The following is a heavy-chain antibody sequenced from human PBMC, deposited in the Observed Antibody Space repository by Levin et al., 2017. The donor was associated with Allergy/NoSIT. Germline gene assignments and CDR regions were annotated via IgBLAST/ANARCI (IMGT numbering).Heavy chain of an antibody. V-gene: IGHV1-8*01. D-gene: IGHD3-10*01. CDR3: ARADGSGPIGQYDGLDV. CDR2: INPKLGTT. CDR1: GYSFTNYE. Sequence: ASVKVSCKASGYSFTNYEINWVRQVPGQGPEWLGWINPKLGTTGYAQNLQVRVSMTSNISINTAYLELSSLRFDDTAHYYCARADGSGPIGQYDGLDVWGQGTTVAVSS. J-gene: IGHJ6*02.